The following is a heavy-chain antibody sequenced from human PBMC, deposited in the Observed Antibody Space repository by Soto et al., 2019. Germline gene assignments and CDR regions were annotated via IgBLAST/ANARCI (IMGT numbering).Heavy chain of an antibody. CDR3: ARHGPGEDPGLYYYGMDV. Sequence: EVQLVQSGAEVKKPGESLRISCKGSGYSFTSYWISWVRQMPGKGLEWMGRIDPSDSYTNYSPSFQGHVTISADKSISTAYLQWSSLKASDTAMYYCARHGPGEDPGLYYYGMDVWGQGTTVTVSS. V-gene: IGHV5-10-1*03. CDR2: IDPSDSYT. D-gene: IGHD4-17*01. CDR1: GYSFTSYW. J-gene: IGHJ6*02.